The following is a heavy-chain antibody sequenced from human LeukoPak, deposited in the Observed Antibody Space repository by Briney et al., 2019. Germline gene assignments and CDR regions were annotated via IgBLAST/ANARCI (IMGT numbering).Heavy chain of an antibody. D-gene: IGHD1-20*01. CDR3: AKGWARYNWNAFDY. J-gene: IGHJ4*02. CDR2: ISGSGGST. Sequence: PGGSLRLPCAASGFTFSSYAMSWVRQAPGKGLEWVSAISGSGGSTYYADSVKGRFTISRDNSKNTLYLQMNSLRAEDTAVYYCAKGWARYNWNAFDYWGQGTLVTVSS. CDR1: GFTFSSYA. V-gene: IGHV3-23*01.